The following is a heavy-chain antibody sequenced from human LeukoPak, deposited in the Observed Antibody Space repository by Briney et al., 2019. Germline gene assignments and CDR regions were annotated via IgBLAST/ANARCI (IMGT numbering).Heavy chain of an antibody. Sequence: SETLSLTCSVSGGSISSHYWTWIRQPPGKGPEWIGYIHGSGSTNYNPSLESRVTMSLGTSKNQFSLNLNSVTAADTAVYYCARAGGFGEFYHYYYGMDVWGQGTMVTVSS. D-gene: IGHD3-10*01. V-gene: IGHV4-59*11. CDR3: ARAGGFGEFYHYYYGMDV. CDR1: GGSISSHY. CDR2: IHGSGST. J-gene: IGHJ6*02.